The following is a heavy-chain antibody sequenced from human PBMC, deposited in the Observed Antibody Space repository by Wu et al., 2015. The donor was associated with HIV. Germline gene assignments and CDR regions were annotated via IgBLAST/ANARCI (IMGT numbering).Heavy chain of an antibody. J-gene: IGHJ6*02. CDR2: INPSGGST. V-gene: IGHV1-46*01. CDR3: ARGPLPVEMASTGDYYYYYGMDV. Sequence: QVQLVQSGAEVKKPGASVKVSCKASGYTFTSYYMHWVRQAPGQGLEWMGIINPSGGSTSYAQKFQGRVTMTRDTSTSTVYMELSSLRSEDTAVYYCARGPLPVEMASTGDYYYYYGMDVWGQGTTVTVSS. D-gene: IGHD5-24*01. CDR1: GYTFTSYY.